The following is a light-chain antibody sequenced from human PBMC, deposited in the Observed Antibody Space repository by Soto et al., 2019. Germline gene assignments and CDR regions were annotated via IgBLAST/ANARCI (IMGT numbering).Light chain of an antibody. V-gene: IGLV2-14*01. CDR3: SSYTSSSTLV. CDR1: SSDVGGYNY. Sequence: QSALTQPASVSGSPGQSITISCTGTSSDVGGYNYVSWYQQHPGEAPKLMIYDVSNRPSGVSNRFSGSKSGNTASLTISGRQAEEEADYYCSSYTSSSTLVLGGGTKLTVL. CDR2: DVS. J-gene: IGLJ2*01.